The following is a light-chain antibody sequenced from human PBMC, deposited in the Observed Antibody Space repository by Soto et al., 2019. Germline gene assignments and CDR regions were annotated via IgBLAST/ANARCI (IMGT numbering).Light chain of an antibody. V-gene: IGKV3-20*01. CDR2: GAS. CDR1: QSVTSNY. CDR3: QQYASSVVT. Sequence: EIVLTQSPGTLSLSPGERATLSCRASQSVTSNYLAWYQQKPGQTPRLLIYGASNRATGIPDRFTGSGSGTDFTLTISRLEPEDCAVFYCQQYASSVVTFGGGTKVEIK. J-gene: IGKJ4*01.